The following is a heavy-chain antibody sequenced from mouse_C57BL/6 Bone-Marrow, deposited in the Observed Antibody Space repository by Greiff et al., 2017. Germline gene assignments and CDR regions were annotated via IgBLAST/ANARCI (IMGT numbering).Heavy chain of an antibody. CDR1: GFTFSDYY. V-gene: IGHV5-12*01. Sequence: EVKLMESGGGLVQPGGSLKLSCAASGFTFSDYYMYWVRQTPEKRLEWVAYISNGGGSTYYPDTVKGRFPISRDNAKNTLYLQMSRLKSEDTAMYYCARQRDHYFDYWGQGTTLTVSS. CDR3: ARQRDHYFDY. J-gene: IGHJ2*01. D-gene: IGHD3-3*01. CDR2: ISNGGGST.